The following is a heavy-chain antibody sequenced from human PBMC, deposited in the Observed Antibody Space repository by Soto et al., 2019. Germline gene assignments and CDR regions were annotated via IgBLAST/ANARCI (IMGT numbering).Heavy chain of an antibody. CDR3: ATVPKHYDILTGYYSGANWFDP. CDR1: GGSFSGYY. J-gene: IGHJ5*02. V-gene: IGHV4-34*01. Sequence: SETLSLTCAVYGGSFSGYYWSWIRQPPGKGLEWIGEINHSGSTNYNPSLKSRVTISVDTSKNQFSLKLSSVTAADTAVYYCATVPKHYDILTGYYSGANWFDPWGQGTLVTVSS. CDR2: INHSGST. D-gene: IGHD3-9*01.